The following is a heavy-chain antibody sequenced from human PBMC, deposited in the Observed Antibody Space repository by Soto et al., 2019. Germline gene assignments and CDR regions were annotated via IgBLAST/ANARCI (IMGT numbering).Heavy chain of an antibody. V-gene: IGHV4-34*01. J-gene: IGHJ4*02. Sequence: SETLSLTCGVSGVSISSYYWTWIRQPPGKGLEWIGPINDGGSNNYNPSLKSRVTMSVDTSKNQFSLRLGSVTAADTAMYYCARGSRNLIYWRQGTLVTVAS. CDR1: GVSISSYY. CDR2: INDGGSN. CDR3: ARGSRNLIY. D-gene: IGHD1-7*01.